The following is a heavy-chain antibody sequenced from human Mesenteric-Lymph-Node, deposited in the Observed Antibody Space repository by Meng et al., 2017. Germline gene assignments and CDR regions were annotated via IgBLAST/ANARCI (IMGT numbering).Heavy chain of an antibody. Sequence: GESLKISCAASGFTFSSYAMHWVRQAPGKGLEWVAVISYDGSNKYYADSVKGRFTISRDNSKNTLYLQMNSLRAEDTAVYYCARGYYYDSSGDNWFDPWGQGTLVTVSS. CDR1: GFTFSSYA. J-gene: IGHJ5*02. CDR2: ISYDGSNK. D-gene: IGHD3-22*01. CDR3: ARGYYYDSSGDNWFDP. V-gene: IGHV3-30*04.